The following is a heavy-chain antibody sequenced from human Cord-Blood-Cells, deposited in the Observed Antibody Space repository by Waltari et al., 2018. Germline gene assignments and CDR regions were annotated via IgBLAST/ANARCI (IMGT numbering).Heavy chain of an antibody. CDR3: ARPRGYSSSSDDAFDI. J-gene: IGHJ3*02. CDR2: IIPIFGTA. D-gene: IGHD6-6*01. CDR1: GGTFSSSA. V-gene: IGHV1-69*01. Sequence: QVQLVQSGAEVKKPGSSVKVSCKASGGTFSSSAIRWVRQAPGQGLEWMGGIIPIFGTANYAQKFQGRVTITADESTSTAYMELSSLRSEDTAVYYCARPRGYSSSSDDAFDIWGQGTMVTVSS.